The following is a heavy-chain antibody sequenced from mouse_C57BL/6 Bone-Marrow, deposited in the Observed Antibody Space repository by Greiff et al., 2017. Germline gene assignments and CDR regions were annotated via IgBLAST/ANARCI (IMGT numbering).Heavy chain of an antibody. D-gene: IGHD1-3*01. CDR2: IYPSDSET. Sequence: QVQLQQSGAELVRPGSSVKLSCKASGYTFTSYWMDWVKQRPGQGLEWIGNIYPSDSETHYNQKFKDKATLTVDKSSSTAYMQLSSLTSEDSAVYYCARQYKDYFDYWGQGTTLTVSS. V-gene: IGHV1-61*01. CDR3: ARQYKDYFDY. CDR1: GYTFTSYW. J-gene: IGHJ2*01.